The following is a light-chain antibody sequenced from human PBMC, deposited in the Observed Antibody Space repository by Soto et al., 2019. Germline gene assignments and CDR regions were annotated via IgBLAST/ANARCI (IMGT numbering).Light chain of an antibody. J-gene: IGKJ3*01. CDR2: AAS. Sequence: DIQMTQSPSSLSASVGDRVTITCRASRGINTYLGWYQQRPGKVPSLLIYAASTLQPGVPSRFSGSGSGTDFTLTISSLQPEDVATYSCQKDNSAPLTFGPGTRVDI. CDR3: QKDNSAPLT. CDR1: RGINTY. V-gene: IGKV1-27*01.